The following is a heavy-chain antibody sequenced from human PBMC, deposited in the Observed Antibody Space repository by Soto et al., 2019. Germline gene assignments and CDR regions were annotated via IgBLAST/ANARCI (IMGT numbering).Heavy chain of an antibody. J-gene: IGHJ3*01. CDR1: SGSIINYY. CDR2: ISYSGST. V-gene: IGHV4-59*01. Sequence: QVQLQESGPGLVKPSETLSLTCTVSSGSIINYYWSWIRQPPGKGLEWIGFISYSGSTNYNSFLKTRVTMSVDMFRQQLSLKPTSVTAADTAVYYCASRLTLATTTGDAFDLWGQGTMVTVSS. CDR3: ASRLTLATTTGDAFDL. D-gene: IGHD4-17*01.